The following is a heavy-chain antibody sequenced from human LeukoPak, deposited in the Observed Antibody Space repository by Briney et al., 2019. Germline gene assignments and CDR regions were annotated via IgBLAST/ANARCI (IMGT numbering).Heavy chain of an antibody. D-gene: IGHD3-16*02. CDR1: GFTFSSNW. CDR3: ARDRLVNVY. J-gene: IGHJ4*02. CDR2: IKQDGSEK. V-gene: IGHV3-7*01. Sequence: PGGSLRLSCAASGFTFSSNWMSWVRQAPGKGLEWVANIKQDGSEKYYVDSVTGRFTISRDNAKNSLYLQMNSLRAEDTAVYYCARDRLVNVYWGQGTLVTVSS.